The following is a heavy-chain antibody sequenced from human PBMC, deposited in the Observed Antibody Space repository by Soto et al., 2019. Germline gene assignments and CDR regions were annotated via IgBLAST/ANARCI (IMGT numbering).Heavy chain of an antibody. CDR1: GGSVSSGSYY. CDR3: ARSIPSIAVAGTSYFDY. Sequence: SETLSLTCTVSGGSVSSGSYYWSWIRQPPGKGLEWIGYIYYSGSTNYNPSLKSRVTISVDTSKNQFSLKLSSMTAADTAVYYCARSIPSIAVAGTSYFDYWGQGTLVTVSS. D-gene: IGHD6-19*01. V-gene: IGHV4-61*01. CDR2: IYYSGST. J-gene: IGHJ4*02.